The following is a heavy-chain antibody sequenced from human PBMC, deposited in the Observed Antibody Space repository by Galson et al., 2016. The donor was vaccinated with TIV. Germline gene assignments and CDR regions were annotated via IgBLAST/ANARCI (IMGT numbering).Heavy chain of an antibody. CDR1: GFTFNNYG. CDR3: ARRKNYGGDAFDI. J-gene: IGHJ3*02. D-gene: IGHD4-23*01. V-gene: IGHV3-23*01. CDR2: ISGSGGIT. Sequence: SLRLSCAASGFTFNNYGMNWVLQAPGKGLEWVSGISGSGGITYFADSVKGRFTISRDNSKDTLYLQMNSLRADDTAVYYCARRKNYGGDAFDIWGQGTMVTVSS.